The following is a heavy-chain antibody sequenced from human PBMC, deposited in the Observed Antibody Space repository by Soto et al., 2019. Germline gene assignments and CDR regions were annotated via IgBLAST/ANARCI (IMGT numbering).Heavy chain of an antibody. CDR1: GDSVSTNSAA. CDR3: AKGANLGPKTGYAFDP. Sequence: PSQTLSLTCAISGDSVSTNSAAWNWIRQSPSRGLEWLGRTYYRSKWYYDYALSVKSRITINPDTSKNQFSLQLNSVTPEDTAVYFCAKGANLGPKTGYAFDPWGQGIMVTVSS. CDR2: TYYRSKWYY. D-gene: IGHD5-12*01. J-gene: IGHJ5*02. V-gene: IGHV6-1*01.